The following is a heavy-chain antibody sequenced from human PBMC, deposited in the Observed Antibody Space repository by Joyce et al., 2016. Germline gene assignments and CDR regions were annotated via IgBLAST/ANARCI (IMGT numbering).Heavy chain of an antibody. Sequence: EVQLVQSGAEVKKPGESLKISCKVSGYTFTGYWIGWVRQVPGKGLELVGIIYPGDSDIRYSPSFRGQVTISAAKSISTAFLQWTSLKASDTALYYCARLFPHDYAGFDYWGQGTLVTVSS. D-gene: IGHD4-17*01. CDR2: IYPGDSDI. V-gene: IGHV5-51*01. CDR3: ARLFPHDYAGFDY. CDR1: GYTFTGYW. J-gene: IGHJ4*02.